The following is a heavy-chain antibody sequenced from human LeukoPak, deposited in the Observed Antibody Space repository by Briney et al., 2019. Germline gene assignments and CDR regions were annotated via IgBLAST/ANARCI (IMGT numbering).Heavy chain of an antibody. CDR3: ARAPGEGWFDP. CDR1: GLTFSSYW. CDR2: IKQDGSEK. J-gene: IGHJ5*02. D-gene: IGHD4-17*01. Sequence: PGGSLRLSCAASGLTFSSYWMSWVRQAPGKGLEWVASIKQDGSEKYYVDSVKGRFTISRDNAKNSLYLQMNSLRAEDTALYYCARAPGEGWFDPWGQGTLVTVSS. V-gene: IGHV3-7*01.